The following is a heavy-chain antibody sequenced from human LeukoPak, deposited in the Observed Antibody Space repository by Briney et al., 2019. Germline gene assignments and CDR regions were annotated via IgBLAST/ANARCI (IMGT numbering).Heavy chain of an antibody. V-gene: IGHV4-38-2*02. D-gene: IGHD3-10*01. J-gene: IGHJ3*02. CDR2: IYYSGST. Sequence: SETLSLTCSVSGYSIGSGYDWAWIRQPPGKGLEWIGYIYYSGSTYYNPSLKSRVTISVDTSKNQFSLKLSSVTAADTAVYYCARNRGVKAFDIWGQGTMVTVSS. CDR3: ARNRGVKAFDI. CDR1: GYSIGSGYD.